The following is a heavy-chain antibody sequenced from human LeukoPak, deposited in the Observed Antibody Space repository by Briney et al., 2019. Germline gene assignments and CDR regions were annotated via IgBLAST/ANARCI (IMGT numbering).Heavy chain of an antibody. D-gene: IGHD3-22*01. CDR2: MNPNSGNT. V-gene: IGHV1-8*03. Sequence: ASAKVSCKASGYTFTSYDINWVRQATGQGLEWMGWMNPNSGNTGYAQKFQGRVTITRNTSISTAYMELSSLRSEDTAVYYCARSYYYDSSGYYHDWFDPWGQGTLVTVSS. CDR3: ARSYYYDSSGYYHDWFDP. J-gene: IGHJ5*02. CDR1: GYTFTSYD.